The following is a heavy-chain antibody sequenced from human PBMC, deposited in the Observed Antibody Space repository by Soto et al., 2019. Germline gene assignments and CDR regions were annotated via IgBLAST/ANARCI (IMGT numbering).Heavy chain of an antibody. CDR2: INAYNGNT. J-gene: IGHJ6*02. D-gene: IGHD3-16*01. CDR1: GYSFTRYG. CDR3: AMVDVYVTPSPQDV. V-gene: IGHV1-18*01. Sequence: QVHLVQSGAEVKNPGASVKVSCKASGYSFTRYGIGWARQAPGQGLEWMGWINAYNGNTNYAQNLQGRLTLTTDTSTQTAYMELRSLRSNDTAIYYCAMVDVYVTPSPQDVWGQGTTVTVSS.